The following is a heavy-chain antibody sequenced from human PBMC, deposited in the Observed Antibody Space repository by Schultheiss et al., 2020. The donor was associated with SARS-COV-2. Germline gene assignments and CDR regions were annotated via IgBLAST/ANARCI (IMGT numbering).Heavy chain of an antibody. Sequence: SETLSLTCTVSGDSIRSSYWSWIRQPPGKGLEWIAYIYYSGTTDYNPSLKSRVTISVDTSKNQFSLKLSSVTAADTAVYYCARAIYEYYFDSWGQGTLVTVSS. D-gene: IGHD2-2*02. V-gene: IGHV4-59*12. J-gene: IGHJ4*02. CDR1: GDSIRSSY. CDR3: ARAIYEYYFDS. CDR2: IYYSGTT.